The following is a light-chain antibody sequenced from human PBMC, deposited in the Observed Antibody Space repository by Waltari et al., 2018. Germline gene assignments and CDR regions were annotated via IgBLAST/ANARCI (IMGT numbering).Light chain of an antibody. J-gene: IGLJ3*02. CDR2: NVN. CDR1: SGAVGGLND. CDR3: SSYTTDSIWV. Sequence: QSALTQPASVSGSPAQSITISCSATSGAVGGLNDVAWYQQNPGKAPNLMISNVNKRLSAVSKRFSGSKCGNTAPLTISGRQAEDESDYYCSSYTTDSIWVFGGGTKLTVL. V-gene: IGLV2-14*01.